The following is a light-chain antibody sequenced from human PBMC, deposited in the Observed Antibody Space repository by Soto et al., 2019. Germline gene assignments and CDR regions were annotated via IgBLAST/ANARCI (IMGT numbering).Light chain of an antibody. CDR1: SSNIGSNT. Sequence: QSVLTQPPSASGTPGQRVTISCSGSSSNIGSNTVNWYQQLPGTAPTLLIYDNNKRPSGIPDRFSGSKSGTSGTLDITGLQTGDEADYYCATWDGSLPGEVFGGGTKLTVL. J-gene: IGLJ2*01. V-gene: IGLV1-44*01. CDR2: DNN. CDR3: ATWDGSLPGEV.